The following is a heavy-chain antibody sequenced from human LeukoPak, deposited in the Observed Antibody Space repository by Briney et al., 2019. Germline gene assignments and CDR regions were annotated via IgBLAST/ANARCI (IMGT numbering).Heavy chain of an antibody. D-gene: IGHD3-22*01. Sequence: GGSLRLSCAASGFTFSTYAMHWVRQAPGKGLEWVAVISYDGSSKYYADSVKGRFTISRDNSKNTLYLQMNSLRAEDTAVYYCAKDHYYYDSSGYYNYWGQGTLVTVSS. V-gene: IGHV3-30*04. CDR1: GFTFSTYA. CDR2: ISYDGSSK. CDR3: AKDHYYYDSSGYYNY. J-gene: IGHJ4*02.